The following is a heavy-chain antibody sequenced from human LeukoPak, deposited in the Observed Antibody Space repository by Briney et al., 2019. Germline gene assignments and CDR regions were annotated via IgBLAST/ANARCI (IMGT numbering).Heavy chain of an antibody. J-gene: IGHJ5*02. Sequence: SVKVSCKASGGTFSSYAISWVRQAPGQGLEWMGRIIPILGIANYAQKFQGRVTITAGKSTSTAYMELSSLRSEDTAVYYCASVLSGIAVAGSFGPWGQGTLVTVSS. CDR2: IIPILGIA. D-gene: IGHD6-19*01. V-gene: IGHV1-69*04. CDR1: GGTFSSYA. CDR3: ASVLSGIAVAGSFGP.